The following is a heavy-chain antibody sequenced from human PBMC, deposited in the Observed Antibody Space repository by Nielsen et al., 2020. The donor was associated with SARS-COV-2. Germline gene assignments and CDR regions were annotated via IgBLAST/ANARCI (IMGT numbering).Heavy chain of an antibody. D-gene: IGHD3-3*01. CDR1: GYTFANYG. CDR2: IIPILVKP. V-gene: IGHV1-69*04. J-gene: IGHJ4*02. Sequence: SVKVSCKASGYTFANYGISWVRQAPGQGLEWMGRIIPILVKPNYAQQFQGRVTITADKSTSTVYMELSSLKSEDTAVYYCAKASGNDFRRGYYFDYWGQGTLVTVSS. CDR3: AKASGNDFRRGYYFDY.